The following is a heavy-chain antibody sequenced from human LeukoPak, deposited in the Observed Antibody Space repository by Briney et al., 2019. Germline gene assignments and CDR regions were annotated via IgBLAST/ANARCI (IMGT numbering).Heavy chain of an antibody. V-gene: IGHV4-4*02. J-gene: IGHJ5*02. CDR1: GGSISSSNW. D-gene: IGHD3-9*01. Sequence: PSETLSLTCAVSGGSISSSNWWSWVRQPPGKGLEWIGEIYHSGSTNYNPSLKSRVTISVDTSKNQFSLKLSSVTAADTAMYYCAREAYDVLTSDWFDPWGQGTLVTVSS. CDR3: AREAYDVLTSDWFDP. CDR2: IYHSGST.